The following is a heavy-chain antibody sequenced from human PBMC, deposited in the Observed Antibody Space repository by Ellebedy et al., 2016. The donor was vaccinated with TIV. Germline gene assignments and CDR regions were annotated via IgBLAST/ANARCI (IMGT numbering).Heavy chain of an antibody. CDR3: ARVGAYYDILTGYSYGLGY. CDR1: GYTFTSYG. CDR2: ISAYNGNT. Sequence: ASVKVSCXASGYTFTSYGISWVRQAPGQGLEWMGWISAYNGNTNYAQKLQGRVTMTTDTSTSTAYMELRSLRSEDTAVYYCARVGAYYDILTGYSYGLGYWGQGTLVTVSS. J-gene: IGHJ4*02. D-gene: IGHD3-9*01. V-gene: IGHV1-18*01.